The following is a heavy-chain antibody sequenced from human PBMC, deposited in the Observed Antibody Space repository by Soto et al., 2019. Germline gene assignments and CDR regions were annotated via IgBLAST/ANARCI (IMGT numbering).Heavy chain of an antibody. CDR1: GYTFTSYA. V-gene: IGHV1-3*01. J-gene: IGHJ2*01. D-gene: IGHD6-6*01. CDR3: ARRGLEIIAARPRWYFDL. CDR2: INAGNGNT. Sequence: QVQLVQSGAEVKKPGASVKVSCKASGYTFTSYAMHWVRQAPGQRLEWMGWINAGNGNTKYSQKFQGRVTITRDTAASTAYMELSSLRSEDTAVYCCARRGLEIIAARPRWYFDLWGRGTLVTVS.